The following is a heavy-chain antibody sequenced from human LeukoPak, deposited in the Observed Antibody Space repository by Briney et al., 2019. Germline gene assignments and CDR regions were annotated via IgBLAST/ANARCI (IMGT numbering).Heavy chain of an antibody. V-gene: IGHV1-3*03. D-gene: IGHD3-10*01. CDR1: GYTFTSYA. CDR3: AGAPQFTMVRGVINPYFDY. CDR2: INAGNGNT. J-gene: IGHJ4*02. Sequence: ASVKVSCKASGYTFTSYAMHWVRQAPGQRLEWMGWINAGNGNTKYSQEFQGRVTITRDTSASTAYMELSSLRSEDMAVYYCAGAPQFTMVRGVINPYFDYWGQGTLVTVSS.